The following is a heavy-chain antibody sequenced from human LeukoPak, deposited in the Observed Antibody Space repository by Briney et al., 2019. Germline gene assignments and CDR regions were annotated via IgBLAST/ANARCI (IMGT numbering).Heavy chain of an antibody. J-gene: IGHJ4*02. D-gene: IGHD5-12*01. V-gene: IGHV2-70*04. Sequence: SGPALVKPTQTLTLTCTFSGFSLSTSGMRVSWIRQPPGKALEWLARIDWDDDKFYSTSLKTRLTISKDTSKNQVVLTMTNMDPVDTARYYCARSRGYSGYDYAKFYFDYWGQGTLVTVSS. CDR1: GFSLSTSGMR. CDR2: IDWDDDK. CDR3: ARSRGYSGYDYAKFYFDY.